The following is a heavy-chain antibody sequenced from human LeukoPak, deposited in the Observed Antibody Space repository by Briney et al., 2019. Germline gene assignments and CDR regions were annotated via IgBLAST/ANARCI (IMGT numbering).Heavy chain of an antibody. Sequence: SETLSLTCTLSGYSISSGYYWGWIRQPPGKGLEWIGNIYHTETTYYNPSLKSRVTMSVDTSKNQFSLKLSSVTAADTAVYYCVRYSASYYYFEYWGQGTLVTVSS. CDR3: VRYSASYYYFEY. J-gene: IGHJ4*02. CDR1: GYSISSGYY. CDR2: IYHTETT. D-gene: IGHD6-6*01. V-gene: IGHV4-38-2*02.